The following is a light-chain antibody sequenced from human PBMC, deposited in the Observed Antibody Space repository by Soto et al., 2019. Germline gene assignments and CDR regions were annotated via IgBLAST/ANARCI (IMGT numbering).Light chain of an antibody. J-gene: IGKJ1*01. CDR3: HQYNNWPPT. CDR1: ESVSSN. Sequence: EIVMTQSPATLSVSPGERATLSCGASESVSSNLAWYQQKPGQAPRLLIYGASTRATAIPASFSGSGSGTEFTLTISSLQSEDFAVYYCHQYNNWPPTFGQGTKVEIK. V-gene: IGKV3-15*01. CDR2: GAS.